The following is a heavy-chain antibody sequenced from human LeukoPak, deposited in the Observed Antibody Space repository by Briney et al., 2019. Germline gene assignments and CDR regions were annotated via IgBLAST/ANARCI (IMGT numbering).Heavy chain of an antibody. CDR1: GFTFDDYA. CDR3: AKDSGYYYDSSGYLDY. J-gene: IGHJ4*02. CDR2: ISWDGGST. D-gene: IGHD3-22*01. Sequence: GGSLRLSCAASGFTFDDYAMHWVRQTPGKGLEWVSLISWDGGSTYYADSVKGRFTISRDNSKNSLYLQMNSLRAEDTALYYCAKDSGYYYDSSGYLDYWGQGTLVTVSS. V-gene: IGHV3-43D*03.